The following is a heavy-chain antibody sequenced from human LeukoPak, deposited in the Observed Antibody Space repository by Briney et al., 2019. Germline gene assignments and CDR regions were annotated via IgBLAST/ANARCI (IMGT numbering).Heavy chain of an antibody. Sequence: ASVKVSCKASGGSFSTSAIGWVRQAPGLGLEWMGGIIPMFGTTNYAQKFQGRVTITADESMSTAYMELSSLRSEDTAVYYCARSTEKYCSRTSCYSSPLTYWGQGTLVTVSS. CDR1: GGSFSTSA. J-gene: IGHJ4*02. CDR3: ARSTEKYCSRTSCYSSPLTY. CDR2: IIPMFGTT. V-gene: IGHV1-69*13. D-gene: IGHD2-2*01.